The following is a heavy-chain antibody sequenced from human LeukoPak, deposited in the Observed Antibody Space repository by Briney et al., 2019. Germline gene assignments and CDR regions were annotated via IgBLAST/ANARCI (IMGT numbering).Heavy chain of an antibody. CDR2: IYPGGSDT. J-gene: IGHJ4*02. CDR1: GYSFTTYW. Sequence: GESLKISCKGSGYSFTTYWIGWVRQLPGKGLEWMGVIYPGGSDTRYSPSFQGQVTISADKSISTAYLQWSSLQASDTAMYYCARRGVAGTPNRGSFDYWGQGTLVTVSS. V-gene: IGHV5-51*01. CDR3: ARRGVAGTPNRGSFDY. D-gene: IGHD6-19*01.